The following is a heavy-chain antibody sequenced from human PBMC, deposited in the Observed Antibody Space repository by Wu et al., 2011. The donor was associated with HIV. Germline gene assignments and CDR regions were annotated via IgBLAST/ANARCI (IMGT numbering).Heavy chain of an antibody. CDR3: ARSGGGSGSYDGYYYYYYMDV. Sequence: VHLVQSGAEVKKPGASVKVSCKASGYAFTSYYMHWVRQAPGQGLEWMGIINPSGGSTSYAQKFQGRVTMTRDTSTSTVYMELSSLRSEDTAVYYCARSGGGSGSYDGYYYYYYMDVWGKGTTVTVSS. CDR1: GYAFTSYY. J-gene: IGHJ6*03. CDR2: INPSGGST. V-gene: IGHV1-46*01. D-gene: IGHD3-10*01.